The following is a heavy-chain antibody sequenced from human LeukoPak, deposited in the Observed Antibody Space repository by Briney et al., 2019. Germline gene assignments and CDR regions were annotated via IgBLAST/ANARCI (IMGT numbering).Heavy chain of an antibody. Sequence: SETLSLTCAVYGGSFSSYYWSWIRQPPGKGLEWIGYIYYSGSTNYNPSLKSRVTISVDTSKNQFSLKLSSVTAADTAVYYCARLTTGSGWPFDYWGQGTLVTVSS. J-gene: IGHJ4*02. CDR2: IYYSGST. CDR1: GGSFSSYY. CDR3: ARLTTGSGWPFDY. D-gene: IGHD6-19*01. V-gene: IGHV4-59*08.